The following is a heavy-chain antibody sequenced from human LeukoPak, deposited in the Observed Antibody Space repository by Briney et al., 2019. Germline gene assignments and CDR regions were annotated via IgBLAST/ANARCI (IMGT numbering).Heavy chain of an antibody. CDR1: GVIFSNYW. D-gene: IGHD2-15*01. V-gene: IGHV3-7*03. CDR3: VGGGSF. Sequence: PGGSLRLPCAASGVIFSNYWMTWVRQAPGKGLEWVANIKQDGSEKYYVDSVKGRFTISRDNAKNSLYLQMNSLRAEDTAMYYCVGGGSFWGQGTLVTVSS. CDR2: IKQDGSEK. J-gene: IGHJ4*02.